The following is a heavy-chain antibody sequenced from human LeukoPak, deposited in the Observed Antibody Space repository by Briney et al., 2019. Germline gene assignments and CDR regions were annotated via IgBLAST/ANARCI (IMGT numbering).Heavy chain of an antibody. D-gene: IGHD5-12*01. CDR3: AGRGYSGYDEEYYFDY. J-gene: IGHJ4*02. Sequence: GGSLRLSCAASGFTFSDYYMSWIRQAPGKGLEWVSYISSSGSTICYADSVKGRFTISRDNAKNSLYLQMNSLRAEDTAVYYCAGRGYSGYDEEYYFDYWGQGTLVTVSS. V-gene: IGHV3-11*01. CDR2: ISSSGSTI. CDR1: GFTFSDYY.